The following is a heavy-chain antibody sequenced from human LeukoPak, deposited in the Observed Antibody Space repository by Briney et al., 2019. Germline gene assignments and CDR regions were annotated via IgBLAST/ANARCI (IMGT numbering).Heavy chain of an antibody. CDR1: GFTFSSYA. D-gene: IGHD6-13*01. CDR3: AKDGSSSWYYYYMDV. Sequence: GGSLRLSCAASGFTFSSYAMSWVCQAPGKGLEWVSAISGSGGSTYYADSVKGRFTISRDNSKNTLYLQMNSLRAEDTAVYYCAKDGSSSWYYYYMDVWGKGTTVTVSS. J-gene: IGHJ6*03. V-gene: IGHV3-23*01. CDR2: ISGSGGST.